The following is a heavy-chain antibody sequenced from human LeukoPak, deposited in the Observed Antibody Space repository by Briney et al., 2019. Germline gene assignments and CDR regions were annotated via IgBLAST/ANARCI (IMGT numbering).Heavy chain of an antibody. CDR2: VRRKAYRGTT. Sequence: PGGSLRLSCTASGFTFGDHAMSWVRQAPGKGLEWVGFVRRKAYRGTTVYAASVKGRFIISRDDSKSIAYLQMNSLNNENTAVYYGTGGPIQLWLSSGMDVWGQGTTVMVS. CDR1: GFTFGDHA. J-gene: IGHJ6*02. V-gene: IGHV3-49*04. D-gene: IGHD5-18*01. CDR3: TGGPIQLWLSSGMDV.